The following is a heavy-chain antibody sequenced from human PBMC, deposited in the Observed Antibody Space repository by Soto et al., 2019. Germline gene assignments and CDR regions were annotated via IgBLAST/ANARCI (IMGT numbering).Heavy chain of an antibody. J-gene: IGHJ4*02. CDR2: INHSGST. CDR1: GGSFSGYY. Sequence: PSETLSLTCAVYGGSFSGYYLSWIRQPPGKGLEWIGEINHSGSTNYNPSLKSRFTISVDTSKNQFSLKLSSVTAADTAVYYCASRGRPPTAADYWGQGTLVTVSS. V-gene: IGHV4-34*01. CDR3: ASRGRPPTAADY. D-gene: IGHD3-10*01.